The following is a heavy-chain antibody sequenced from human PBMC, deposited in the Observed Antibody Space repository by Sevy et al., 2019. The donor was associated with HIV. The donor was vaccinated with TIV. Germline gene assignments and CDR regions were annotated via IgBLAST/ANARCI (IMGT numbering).Heavy chain of an antibody. D-gene: IGHD6-19*01. V-gene: IGHV2-70*11. Sequence: SGPTLVKPTQTLTLTCTFSGFSLTTSGMCVTWIRQPPGKALEWLARIDWDDDKYYSTSLKTRLTISKDTSKNQVVLTMPNMDPGDTATYYCARMGSSGWPADKYFASWGQGTLVTVSS. CDR2: IDWDDDK. CDR3: ARMGSSGWPADKYFAS. CDR1: GFSLTTSGMC. J-gene: IGHJ4*02.